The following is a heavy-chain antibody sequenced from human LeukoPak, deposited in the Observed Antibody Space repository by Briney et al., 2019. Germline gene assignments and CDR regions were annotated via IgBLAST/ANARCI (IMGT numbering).Heavy chain of an antibody. V-gene: IGHV4-30-4*01. CDR2: IYYSGST. D-gene: IGHD3-22*01. J-gene: IGHJ5*02. CDR3: ASAYDRSGYLTGFDP. CDR1: GGSISSGEYY. Sequence: PSETLSLTCTVSGGSISSGEYYWSWIRRPPGKGLEWIGYIYYSGSTYYNPSLKSRVTISVDTSKNQFSLKLSSVTAADTAVYYCASAYDRSGYLTGFDPWGQGTLVTVSS.